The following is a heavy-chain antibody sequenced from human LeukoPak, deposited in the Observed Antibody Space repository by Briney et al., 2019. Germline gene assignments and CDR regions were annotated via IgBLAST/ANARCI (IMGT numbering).Heavy chain of an antibody. Sequence: AGNLSLSCAASGFTISSYGMLWVRQAPGKGLEWVSAISGSGGSTYYADSVKGPFTIARDNSKNTLYLQMNSLRAEDTAVYYCAKSAWDDSSAPDYWGQGTLVTVSS. J-gene: IGHJ4*02. CDR3: AKSAWDDSSAPDY. D-gene: IGHD3-22*01. V-gene: IGHV3-23*01. CDR2: ISGSGGST. CDR1: GFTISSYG.